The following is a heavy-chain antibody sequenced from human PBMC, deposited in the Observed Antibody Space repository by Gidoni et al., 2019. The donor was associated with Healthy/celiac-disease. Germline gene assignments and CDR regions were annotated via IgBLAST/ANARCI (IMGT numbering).Heavy chain of an antibody. V-gene: IGHV4-61*01. CDR2: IYYSGST. CDR3: ANLKGLQGIDWFDP. D-gene: IGHD5-12*01. Sequence: QVQLQESGPGLVKPSETLSLTCTVSGGSVSSGSYYWSWIRQPPGKGLEWIGYIYYSGSTNYNPSLKSRVTISVDTSKNQFSLKLSSVTAADTAVYYCANLKGLQGIDWFDPWGQGTLVTVSS. J-gene: IGHJ5*02. CDR1: GGSVSSGSYY.